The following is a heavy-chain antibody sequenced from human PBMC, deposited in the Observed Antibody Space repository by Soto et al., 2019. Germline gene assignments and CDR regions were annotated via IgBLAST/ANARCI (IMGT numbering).Heavy chain of an antibody. D-gene: IGHD3-10*01. V-gene: IGHV4-30-2*01. Sequence: PSETLSLTCAVSGGSISSGGYSWSWIRQPPGKGLEWIGYIYHSGSTYYNPSLKSRVTISVDRSKNTVYLQMNSLRVDDTAVYYCARDYSVSGSYAPWFDPWGQGTLVTVSS. CDR1: GGSISSGGYS. CDR2: IYHSGST. CDR3: ARDYSVSGSYAPWFDP. J-gene: IGHJ5*02.